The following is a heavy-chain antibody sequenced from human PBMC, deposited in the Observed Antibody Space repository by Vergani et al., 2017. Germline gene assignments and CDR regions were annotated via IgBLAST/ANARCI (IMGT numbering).Heavy chain of an antibody. CDR2: IYPGDSDT. D-gene: IGHD3-3*01. Sequence: EVQLVQSGAEVKKPGESLKISCKGSGYSFTSYWIGWVRQMPGKGLEWMVIIYPGDSDTRYSPSFQGQVTISADKSISTAYLQWSSLKASDTAMYYCARRYYDFWSGFWFDPWGQGTLVTVSS. J-gene: IGHJ5*02. CDR1: GYSFTSYW. V-gene: IGHV5-51*01. CDR3: ARRYYDFWSGFWFDP.